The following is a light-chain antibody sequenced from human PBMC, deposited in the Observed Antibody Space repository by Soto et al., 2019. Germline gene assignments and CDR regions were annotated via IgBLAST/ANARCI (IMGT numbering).Light chain of an antibody. J-gene: IGKJ4*01. CDR1: QDIKIY. Sequence: DIQITQSPSSLSASIGDRVTITCQASQDIKIYLNWYQQKPGKPPNLLIYDASKLETGVPLRFSGSGSGTHFTFIISSLQPEDIATYYCQQFDGVPLTFGGGTKVDIK. V-gene: IGKV1-33*01. CDR2: DAS. CDR3: QQFDGVPLT.